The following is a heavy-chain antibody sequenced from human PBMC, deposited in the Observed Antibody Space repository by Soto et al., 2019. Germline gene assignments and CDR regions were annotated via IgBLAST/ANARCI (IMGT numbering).Heavy chain of an antibody. D-gene: IGHD3-22*01. CDR3: AKSHYDSSGYYIIDH. J-gene: IGHJ5*02. CDR1: GGSISGRC. Sequence: PSETLSLTCTVSGGSISGRCWSWVRQPPGKGLEWIGYFCYTGSTNYNPSLKSRVTISVDRSKTQCSLKLTSVTAADTAVYYCAKSHYDSSGYYIIDHWGQGTLVTVSS. V-gene: IGHV4-59*01. CDR2: FCYTGST.